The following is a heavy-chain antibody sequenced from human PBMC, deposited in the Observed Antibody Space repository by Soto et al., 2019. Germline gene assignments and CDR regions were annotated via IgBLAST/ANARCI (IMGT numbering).Heavy chain of an antibody. V-gene: IGHV5-51*01. CDR2: FYPGDSDT. CDR3: ARAEDSSGYYARYFDY. J-gene: IGHJ4*02. D-gene: IGHD3-22*01. Sequence: PGESLKISCKGSGYSFTSYWIGWVRQMPGKGLEWMGIFYPGDSDTRYSPSFQGQVTISADKSISTAYLQWSSLKASDTAMYYCARAEDSSGYYARYFDYWGQGTLVTVSS. CDR1: GYSFTSYW.